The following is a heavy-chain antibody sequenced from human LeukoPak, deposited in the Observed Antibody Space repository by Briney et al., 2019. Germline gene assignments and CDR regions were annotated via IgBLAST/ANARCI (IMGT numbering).Heavy chain of an antibody. CDR2: IKQDGSVK. D-gene: IGHD4-17*01. CDR3: ARATVTTFDY. V-gene: IGHV3-7*01. Sequence: GGSLRLSCAASGFSFSGYWMSWVRQTPGKGLEWVANIKQDGSVKNSVDSMKGRFTISRDNSKNTLYLQMNSLRAEDTAVYYCARATVTTFDYWGQGTLVTVSS. CDR1: GFSFSGYW. J-gene: IGHJ4*02.